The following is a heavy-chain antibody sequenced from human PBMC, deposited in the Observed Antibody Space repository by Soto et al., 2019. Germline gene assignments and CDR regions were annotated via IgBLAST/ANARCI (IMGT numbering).Heavy chain of an antibody. Sequence: ASVKVSCKASGYTFTGYYMHWVRQAPGQGLEWMGWINPNSGGTNYAQKFQGRVTMTRDTSISTAYMELSRLRSDDTAVYYCARSPVDGSSWYFDYWGQGTLVTVSS. J-gene: IGHJ4*02. V-gene: IGHV1-2*02. CDR1: GYTFTGYY. D-gene: IGHD6-13*01. CDR3: ARSPVDGSSWYFDY. CDR2: INPNSGGT.